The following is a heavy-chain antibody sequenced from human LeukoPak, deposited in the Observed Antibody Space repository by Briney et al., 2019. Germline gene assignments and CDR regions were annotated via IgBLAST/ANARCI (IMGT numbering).Heavy chain of an antibody. J-gene: IGHJ4*02. D-gene: IGHD3-3*01. CDR3: ARTSDFWSGYHDY. CDR1: GGSFSGYY. V-gene: IGHV4-34*01. CDR2: VNHSGST. Sequence: SETLSLTCAVYGGSFSGYYWSWIRQPPGKGLEWIGEVNHSGSTNYNPSLKSRVTISVDTSKNQFSLKLSPVTAADTAVYYCARTSDFWSGYHDYWGQGTLVTVSS.